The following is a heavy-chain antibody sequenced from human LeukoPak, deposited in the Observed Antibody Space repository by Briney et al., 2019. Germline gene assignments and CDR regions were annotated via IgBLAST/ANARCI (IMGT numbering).Heavy chain of an antibody. J-gene: IGHJ4*02. V-gene: IGHV4-34*01. CDR2: INHSGST. Sequence: PSETLSLTCAVYGGSFSGYYWSWIRQPPGKGLEWIGEINHSGSTNYNPSLKSRVTISVDTSKNQFSLKLSSVTAADTAVYYCARGPPEMATTSWALYFDYWGQGTLVTVSS. D-gene: IGHD5-24*01. CDR3: ARGPPEMATTSWALYFDY. CDR1: GGSFSGYY.